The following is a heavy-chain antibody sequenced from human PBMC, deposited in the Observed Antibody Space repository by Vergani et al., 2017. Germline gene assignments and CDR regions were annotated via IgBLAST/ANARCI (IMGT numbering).Heavy chain of an antibody. CDR1: GFTFSSYA. Sequence: EVQLLESGGGLVQPGGSLRLSCAASGFTFSSYAMSWVRQAPGKGLEWVSVIYSGGSSTYYAASVKGRFTISRDNSKNTLYLQRNSLRAADTAVYYCAKDLFGTVTTSLSYMDVWGKGTTVTVSS. CDR2: IYSGGSST. D-gene: IGHD4-17*01. CDR3: AKDLFGTVTTSLSYMDV. J-gene: IGHJ6*03. V-gene: IGHV3-23*03.